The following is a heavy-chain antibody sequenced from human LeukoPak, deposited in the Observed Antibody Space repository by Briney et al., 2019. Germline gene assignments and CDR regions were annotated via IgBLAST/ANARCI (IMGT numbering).Heavy chain of an antibody. J-gene: IGHJ6*01. V-gene: IGHV3-74*01. CDR2: INSDGSST. CDR1: AFTFNRSC. CDR3: ARVPDYGPLFYYYGMDV. Sequence: GGTLSLSSAASAFTFNRSCMHWVRQAPGQGLVWVSRINSDGSSTRYADSVKGRFTISRDNAKNTLYLQMHSLSAEDTAVYYCARVPDYGPLFYYYGMDVWGKGTTVTVSS. D-gene: IGHD4-17*01.